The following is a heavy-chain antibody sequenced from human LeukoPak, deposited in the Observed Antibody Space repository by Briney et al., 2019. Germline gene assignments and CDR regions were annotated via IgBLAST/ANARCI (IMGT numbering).Heavy chain of an antibody. CDR2: TYYRSKWYS. CDR3: ARGGQGDGYSADETFDI. CDR1: GDSVSSNSTA. V-gene: IGHV6-1*01. Sequence: SQTLSLTCAISGDSVSSNSTACNWIRQSPSRGLEWLGRTYYRSKWYSDCAVSVKSRITINPDTSKNQFSLQLNSVTPEDTAVYYCARGGQGDGYSADETFDIWGQGTMVTVSS. D-gene: IGHD5-24*01. J-gene: IGHJ3*02.